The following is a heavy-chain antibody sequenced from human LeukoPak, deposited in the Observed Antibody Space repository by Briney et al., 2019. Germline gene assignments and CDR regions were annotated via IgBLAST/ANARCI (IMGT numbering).Heavy chain of an antibody. CDR1: GFTFDDYA. J-gene: IGHJ4*02. CDR2: ISWNSGSI. CDR3: AKDKEWSVRYYFDY. D-gene: IGHD3-3*01. V-gene: IGHV3-9*01. Sequence: PGGSLRLSCAASGFTFDDYAMHWVRQAPGKGLEWVSGISWNSGSIGYADSVKGRFTISRDNAKNSLYLQMNSLRAEDTALYYCAKDKEWSVRYYFDYWGQGTLVTVSS.